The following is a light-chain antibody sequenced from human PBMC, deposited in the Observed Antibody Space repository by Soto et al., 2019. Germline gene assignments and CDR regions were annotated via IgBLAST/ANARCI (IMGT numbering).Light chain of an antibody. CDR2: DAS. V-gene: IGKV1-5*01. J-gene: IGKJ2*02. CDR3: QQYNRYPGT. CDR1: QSIGRW. Sequence: IQMTQSPSTLSASVGDRVTITCRASQSIGRWLAWYQQKPGKAPKSLIYDASNLESGVPARFSGSGSGTDFTLTISSLQAEDFATYYWQQYNRYPGTFGRG.